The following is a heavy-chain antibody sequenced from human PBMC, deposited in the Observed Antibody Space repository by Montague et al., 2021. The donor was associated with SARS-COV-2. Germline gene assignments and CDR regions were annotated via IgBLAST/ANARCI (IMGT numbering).Heavy chain of an antibody. Sequence: SLRLSCAASGFTFSSYAMSWVRQAPGKGLEWASAISGSGGSTYYADSVKGRFTISRDNSKSTLYLQMNSLRAEDTAVYYCANLWVIEEVTIFGVVTTHNWFDPWGQGTLVTVSS. CDR1: GFTFSSYA. V-gene: IGHV3-23*01. J-gene: IGHJ5*02. D-gene: IGHD3-3*01. CDR2: ISGSGGST. CDR3: ANLWVIEEVTIFGVVTTHNWFDP.